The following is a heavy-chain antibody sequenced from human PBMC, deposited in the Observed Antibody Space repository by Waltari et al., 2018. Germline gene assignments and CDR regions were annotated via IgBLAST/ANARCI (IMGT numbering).Heavy chain of an antibody. Sequence: EVQLVETGGGLIQPGGSLRLSCAASGFTVSSNYMSWVRQAPGKGLEWVSVIYSGGSTYYADSVKGRFTISRDNSKNTRYLQMNSLRAEDTAVYYCARDGPGIAAAGTDAFDIWGQGTMVTVSS. CDR1: GFTVSSNY. J-gene: IGHJ3*02. CDR2: IYSGGST. V-gene: IGHV3-53*02. D-gene: IGHD6-13*01. CDR3: ARDGPGIAAAGTDAFDI.